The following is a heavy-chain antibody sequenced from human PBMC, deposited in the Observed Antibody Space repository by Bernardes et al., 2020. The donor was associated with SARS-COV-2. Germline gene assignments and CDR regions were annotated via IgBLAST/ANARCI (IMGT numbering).Heavy chain of an antibody. CDR3: ARVIAAIGYDAFDI. CDR1: GFTFSDYY. V-gene: IGHV3-11*04. J-gene: IGHJ3*02. Sequence: GGSLRLSCAASGFTFSDYYMTWIRQTPGKGLEWLSTISRSDSTSRSDSTKYYADSVKGRFTIARDNAKNSLYLQMNSLRAEDTAVYYCARVIAAIGYDAFDIWGQGTMVTVSS. CDR2: ISRSDSTSRSDSTK. D-gene: IGHD6-13*01.